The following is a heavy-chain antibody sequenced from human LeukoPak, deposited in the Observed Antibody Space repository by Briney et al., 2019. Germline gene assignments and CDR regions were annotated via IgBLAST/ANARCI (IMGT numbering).Heavy chain of an antibody. Sequence: ASVKVSCKASGYTFTSYGISWVRQAPGQGLEWMGWISAYNGNTNYAPKLQGRVTMTTDTSTSTAYMELRSLRSDDTAVYYCASSTMVRGVIILEFDYWGQGTLVTVSS. CDR1: GYTFTSYG. CDR3: ASSTMVRGVIILEFDY. V-gene: IGHV1-18*04. CDR2: ISAYNGNT. D-gene: IGHD3-10*01. J-gene: IGHJ4*02.